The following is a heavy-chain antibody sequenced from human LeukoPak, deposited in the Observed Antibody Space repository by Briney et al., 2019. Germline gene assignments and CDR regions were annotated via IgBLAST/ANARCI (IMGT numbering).Heavy chain of an antibody. CDR2: ISSSSSYI. V-gene: IGHV3-21*04. J-gene: IGHJ4*02. D-gene: IGHD6-19*01. CDR3: AKDSTGYSSGWYPY. CDR1: GFTFSSYI. Sequence: GGSLRLSCAASGFTFSSYIMNWVRQAPGKGLEWVSSISSSSSYIYYADSVKGRFTISRDNSKNTLYLQMNSLRAEDTAVYYCAKDSTGYSSGWYPYWGQGTLVTVSS.